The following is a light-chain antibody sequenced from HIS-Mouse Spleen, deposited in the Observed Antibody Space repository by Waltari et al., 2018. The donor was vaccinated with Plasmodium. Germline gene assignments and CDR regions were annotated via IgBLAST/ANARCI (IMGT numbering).Light chain of an antibody. J-gene: IGKJ4*01. Sequence: EIVLTQSPATLSLSPGERAPLPFRASQSLSSYLAWYQQKPGQAPRLLIYDASNRATGIPARFSGSGSGTDFTLTISSLEPEDFAVYYCQQRSNWPRVLTFGGGTKVEIK. CDR1: QSLSSY. V-gene: IGKV3-11*01. CDR3: QQRSNWPRVLT. CDR2: DAS.